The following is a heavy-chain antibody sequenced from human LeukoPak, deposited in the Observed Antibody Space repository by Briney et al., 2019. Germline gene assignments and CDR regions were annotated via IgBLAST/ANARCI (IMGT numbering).Heavy chain of an antibody. V-gene: IGHV3-15*05. CDR3: AVGLGKTDTDY. Sequence: GGSLRLSCAASGFSFSDYGMHWVRQAPGKGLEWVARIKTKSQGGTTDHAAPVKGRFAISRDDSENRVYLQMNSLKSEDTAVYYCAVGLGKTDTDYWGQGALVTVSS. CDR2: IKTKSQGGTT. D-gene: IGHD1-14*01. CDR1: GFSFSDYG. J-gene: IGHJ4*02.